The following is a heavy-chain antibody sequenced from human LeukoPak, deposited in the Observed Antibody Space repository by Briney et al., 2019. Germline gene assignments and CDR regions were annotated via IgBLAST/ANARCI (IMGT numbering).Heavy chain of an antibody. Sequence: ASVKVSCKASGYTFTNYGVSWVRQAPGQGLEWMGWISGYNGYTNYAQKFQFRVTMTTDTSTSTAYMELRSLTSDDTAVYYCARVPTLSQWLVRPIDYWGQGTLVTVSS. CDR3: ARVPTLSQWLVRPIDY. CDR1: GYTFTNYG. J-gene: IGHJ4*02. D-gene: IGHD6-19*01. CDR2: ISGYNGYT. V-gene: IGHV1-18*01.